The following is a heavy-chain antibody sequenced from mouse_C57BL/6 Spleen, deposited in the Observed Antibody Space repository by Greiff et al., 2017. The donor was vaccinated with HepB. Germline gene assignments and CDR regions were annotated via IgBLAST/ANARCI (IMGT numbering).Heavy chain of an antibody. J-gene: IGHJ2*01. CDR3: ARESNYEGFDY. CDR2: IHPNSGST. D-gene: IGHD2-5*01. V-gene: IGHV1-64*01. CDR1: GYTFTSYW. Sequence: QVQLKQPGAELVKPGASVKLSCKASGYTFTSYWMHWVKQRPGQGLEWIGMIHPNSGSTNYNEKFKSKATLTVDKSSSTAYMQLSSLTSEDSAVYYCARESNYEGFDYWGQGTTLTVSS.